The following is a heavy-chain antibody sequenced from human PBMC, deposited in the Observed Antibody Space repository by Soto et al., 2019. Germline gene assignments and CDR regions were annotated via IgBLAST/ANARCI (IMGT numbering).Heavy chain of an antibody. Sequence: EVQLLESGGGLVQPGGSLRLSCAASGFTFSNYAMSWLRQPPGKGLEWVSAISGSGDRPYYADSVKGRFTTSRDNSKNTLYLQMNSLRAEDSAVYYCVKERSGHSYADSWGQGTLVTVSS. J-gene: IGHJ4*02. CDR1: GFTFSNYA. D-gene: IGHD5-18*01. CDR2: ISGSGDRP. V-gene: IGHV3-23*01. CDR3: VKERSGHSYADS.